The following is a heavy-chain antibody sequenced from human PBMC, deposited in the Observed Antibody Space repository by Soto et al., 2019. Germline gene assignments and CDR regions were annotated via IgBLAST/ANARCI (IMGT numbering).Heavy chain of an antibody. CDR3: AKGILSATFAPYAMDV. V-gene: IGHV3-30*18. J-gene: IGHJ6*02. D-gene: IGHD3-16*01. CDR1: GFPFNNYA. Sequence: QVQLVESGGGVVQPGTSLRLSCAASGFPFNNYAMHWVRQRPGKGLDWVAVISYDGSNSYYSDSVKGRCTVSRDRSKNTLSLQMNSLRVEDTAVYYCAKGILSATFAPYAMDVWGQGTTVTVSS. CDR2: ISYDGSNS.